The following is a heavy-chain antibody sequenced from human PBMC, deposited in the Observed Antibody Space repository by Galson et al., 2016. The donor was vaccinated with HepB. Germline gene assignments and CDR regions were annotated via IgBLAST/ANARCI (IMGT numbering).Heavy chain of an antibody. CDR1: RFTFSTYE. V-gene: IGHV3-48*03. CDR3: ARWGRYDLLTHYALDV. J-gene: IGHJ6*02. Sequence: SMRLSCAASRFTFSTYELSWVRQAPGKGLEWVSYISGSGSTIYYADSVKGRFTISRDSAKKSLYLQMNSLRVEDTGIYYCARWGRYDLLTHYALDVWGQGTTVTVSS. D-gene: IGHD3-9*01. CDR2: ISGSGSTI.